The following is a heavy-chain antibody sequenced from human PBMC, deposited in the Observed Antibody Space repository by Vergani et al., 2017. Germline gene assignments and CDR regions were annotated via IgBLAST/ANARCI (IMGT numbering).Heavy chain of an antibody. Sequence: EVQLLESGGGLVQPGGSLRLSCAASGFTFSSYAMSWVRQAPGKGLEWVSAISGSGGSTYYADSVKGRFTISRDNSKNTLYLQMNSLRAEDTAVYYCAKRAPLRGPKDCSGGSCYHSWRGDYYYGMDVWGQGTTVTVSS. CDR1: GFTFSSYA. J-gene: IGHJ6*02. CDR3: AKRAPLRGPKDCSGGSCYHSWRGDYYYGMDV. D-gene: IGHD2-15*01. V-gene: IGHV3-23*01. CDR2: ISGSGGST.